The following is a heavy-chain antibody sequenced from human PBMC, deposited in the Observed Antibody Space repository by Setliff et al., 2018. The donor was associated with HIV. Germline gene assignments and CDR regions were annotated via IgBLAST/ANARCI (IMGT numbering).Heavy chain of an antibody. Sequence: SETLSLTCTVSGASISSSSHHWAWIRQPPGKGLEYIGNIYYTGSTHHNPSLESRVATSVDTSKNQFSLKLSSVTAADTAVYYCARHSSSRRHDAFDIWGQGTMVTVSS. CDR1: GASISSSSHH. CDR3: ARHSSSRRHDAFDI. CDR2: IYYTGST. J-gene: IGHJ3*02. V-gene: IGHV4-39*01. D-gene: IGHD6-6*01.